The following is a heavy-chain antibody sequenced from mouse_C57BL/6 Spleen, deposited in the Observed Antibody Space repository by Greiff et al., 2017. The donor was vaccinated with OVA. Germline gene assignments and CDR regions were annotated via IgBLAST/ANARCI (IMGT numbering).Heavy chain of an antibody. D-gene: IGHD1-3*01. V-gene: IGHV5-17*01. CDR1: GFTFSDYG. CDR2: ISSGSSTI. J-gene: IGHJ4*01. Sequence: EVKLVESGGGLVKPGGSLKLSCAASGFTFSDYGMHWVRQAPEKGLEWVAYISSGSSTIYYADTVKGRFTFSRDNAKNTLFMQMTSLRSEDTAVYYCARPPEKLKDMDYWGTGTSVTVSS. CDR3: ARPPEKLKDMDY.